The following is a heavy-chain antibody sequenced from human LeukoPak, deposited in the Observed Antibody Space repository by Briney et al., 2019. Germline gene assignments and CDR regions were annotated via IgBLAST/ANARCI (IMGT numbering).Heavy chain of an antibody. Sequence: GGSLRLSCAASGFTVITNDMTWVRQAPGKGLEWVSVLYSDGNTKYADSVQGRFTISGDNSKNTLYLEMNSLSPDDTAVYYCARGVEPLAANTLAYWGQGTLVTVSS. J-gene: IGHJ4*02. CDR3: ARGVEPLAANTLAY. V-gene: IGHV3-53*01. CDR2: LYSDGNT. D-gene: IGHD1-14*01. CDR1: GFTVITND.